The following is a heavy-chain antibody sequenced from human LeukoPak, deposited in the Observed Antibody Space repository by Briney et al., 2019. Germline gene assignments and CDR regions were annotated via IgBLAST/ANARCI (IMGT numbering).Heavy chain of an antibody. CDR2: INPSGGST. J-gene: IGHJ5*02. CDR1: GYTFTSYY. D-gene: IGHD3-22*01. V-gene: IGHV1-46*01. Sequence: ASVKVSCKASGYTFTSYYMHWVRQAPGQGLEWMGIINPSGGSTSYAQKFQGRVTMTRDTSTSTVYMELSSLRSEDTAVYYCASSHYYDSSGTPDWFDPWGQGTLVTVSS. CDR3: ASSHYYDSSGTPDWFDP.